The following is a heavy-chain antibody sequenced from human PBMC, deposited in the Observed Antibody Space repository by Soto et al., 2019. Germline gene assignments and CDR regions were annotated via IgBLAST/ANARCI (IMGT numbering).Heavy chain of an antibody. V-gene: IGHV1-8*01. CDR2: MNPNSGNT. J-gene: IGHJ2*01. D-gene: IGHD2-15*01. Sequence: ASVKVSCKASGYTFTSYDINWVRQATGQGLEWMGWMNPNSGNTGYAQKFQGRVTMTRNTSISTAYMELSSLRSEDTAVYYCAKVQVEYCSGGSCYSDWYFDLWGRGTLVTVSS. CDR3: AKVQVEYCSGGSCYSDWYFDL. CDR1: GYTFTSYD.